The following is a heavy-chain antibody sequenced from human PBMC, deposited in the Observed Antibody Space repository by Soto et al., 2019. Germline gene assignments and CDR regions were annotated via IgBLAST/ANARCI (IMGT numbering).Heavy chain of an antibody. J-gene: IGHJ3*02. CDR1: GYTFTSYA. CDR2: INAGNGNT. D-gene: IGHD3-22*01. V-gene: IGHV1-3*01. CDR3: AREGGYYDSSGYYPDAFDI. Sequence: QVQLVQSGAEVKKPGASVKVSCKASGYTFTSYAMHWVRQAPGQRLEWMGWINAGNGNTKYSQKCQGRVTITRDTSASTAYMELSSLRSEDTAVYYCAREGGYYDSSGYYPDAFDIWGQGTMVTVSS.